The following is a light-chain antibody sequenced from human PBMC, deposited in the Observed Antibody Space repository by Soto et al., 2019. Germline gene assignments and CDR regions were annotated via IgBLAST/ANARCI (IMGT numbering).Light chain of an antibody. Sequence: QAVVTQPPSVSGAPGQRVTISCTGSSSNIGVGHDVQWYQQLPGTAPKLLIYNNNNRPSGVPDRFSGSKSGTSASLAIAGLQADDEADYYCQAYDSRLTGSVFGAGTKLTVL. CDR2: NNN. J-gene: IGLJ2*01. V-gene: IGLV1-40*01. CDR1: SSNIGVGHD. CDR3: QAYDSRLTGSV.